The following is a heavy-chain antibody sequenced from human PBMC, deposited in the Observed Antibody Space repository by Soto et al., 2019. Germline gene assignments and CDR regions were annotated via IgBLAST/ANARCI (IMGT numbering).Heavy chain of an antibody. CDR3: ARRKERSGPHYFDY. D-gene: IGHD6-25*01. CDR1: GYTFTTYD. J-gene: IGHJ4*02. Sequence: GASVKVSCKASGYTFTTYDISWVRQATGQGLEWMGWMNPYSGNTGYAQKFQGRVTVTRNTSINTVYMELSGLRPDDTAVYYCARRKERSGPHYFDYWGQGSQVTAPQ. V-gene: IGHV1-8*01. CDR2: MNPYSGNT.